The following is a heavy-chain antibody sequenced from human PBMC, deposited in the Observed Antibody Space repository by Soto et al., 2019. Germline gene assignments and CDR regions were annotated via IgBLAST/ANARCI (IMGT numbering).Heavy chain of an antibody. CDR3: ARDIMATTSPYYGMDV. D-gene: IGHD5-12*01. CDR1: GGSISSYY. J-gene: IGHJ6*02. Sequence: SETLSLTCTVSGGSISSYYWSWIRQPPGKGLEWNGYIYYSGSTNYNPSLKSRVTISVDTSKNQFSLKLSSVTAADTAVYYCARDIMATTSPYYGMDVRGQRTTVTVSS. V-gene: IGHV4-59*01. CDR2: IYYSGST.